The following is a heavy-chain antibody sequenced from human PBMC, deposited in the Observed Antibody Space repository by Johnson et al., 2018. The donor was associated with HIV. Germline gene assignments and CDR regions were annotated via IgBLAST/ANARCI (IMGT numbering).Heavy chain of an antibody. D-gene: IGHD3-22*01. CDR1: GFTFSNYA. J-gene: IGHJ3*02. Sequence: QVHLVESGGGVVQPGRSLRLSCAASGFTFSNYAVHWVRQAPGKGLEWVAVISFDGSNKYYADSVKGRFSISRDNPKNTLYLQMNSLRAEDTAVYYCTRELGEDDDYDSGGDACDIWGQGTMVTVSS. V-gene: IGHV3-30*04. CDR3: TRELGEDDDYDSGGDACDI. CDR2: ISFDGSNK.